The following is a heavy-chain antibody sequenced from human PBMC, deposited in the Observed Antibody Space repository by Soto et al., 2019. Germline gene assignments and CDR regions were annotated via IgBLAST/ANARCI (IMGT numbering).Heavy chain of an antibody. Sequence: GGSLRLSCAASGFTFSTYAMSWVRQAPGKGLEWVSAISGSGGSTYYADSVKGRFTISRDNSKNTLYLQMNSLRAEDTAVYYCAKDGSSGWSYDAFDIWGQGTMVTVSS. D-gene: IGHD6-19*01. CDR1: GFTFSTYA. V-gene: IGHV3-23*01. CDR2: ISGSGGST. J-gene: IGHJ3*02. CDR3: AKDGSSGWSYDAFDI.